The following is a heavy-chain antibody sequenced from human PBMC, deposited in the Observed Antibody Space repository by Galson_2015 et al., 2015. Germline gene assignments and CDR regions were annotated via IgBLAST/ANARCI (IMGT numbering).Heavy chain of an antibody. CDR1: GYTFTTYA. Sequence: SCKASGYTFTTYAIHWVRQAPGQRLEWMGWINAGNGNTKYSQKFQGRVTITRDTSASTAYMDLSSLRSEDTAVYYCARGYCSSTSCQYYFDYWGQGTLVTVSS. V-gene: IGHV1-3*01. J-gene: IGHJ4*02. D-gene: IGHD2-2*01. CDR3: ARGYCSSTSCQYYFDY. CDR2: INAGNGNT.